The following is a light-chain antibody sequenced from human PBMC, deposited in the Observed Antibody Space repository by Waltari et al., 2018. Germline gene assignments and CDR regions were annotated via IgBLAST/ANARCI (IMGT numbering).Light chain of an antibody. CDR3: AAWDDSLNGPV. CDR1: SSNIGSNT. V-gene: IGLV1-44*01. Sequence: QSVLTQPPSASGTPGQRVTISCSGSSSNIGSNTVNWYQQLPGTAPKLLIYSNKQRPSGVPDRFSGCKSGTSASLAISGLQSEDEADYYCAAWDDSLNGPVFGGGTKLTVL. CDR2: SNK. J-gene: IGLJ3*02.